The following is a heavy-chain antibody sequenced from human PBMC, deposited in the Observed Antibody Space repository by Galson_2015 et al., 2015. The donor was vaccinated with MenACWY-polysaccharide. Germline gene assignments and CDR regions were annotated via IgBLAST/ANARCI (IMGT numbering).Heavy chain of an antibody. CDR1: GYNFNSYD. V-gene: IGHV1-8*01. Sequence: SVKVSCKASGYNFNSYDINWVRQATGQGLEWMGWMNPNNGNTGYAQKLQGRVTMTRDTSINTAYMELSSLTSEDTAVYYCARWTSRGDPDGYLDYWGRGTLVTVSS. D-gene: IGHD2-21*01. CDR2: MNPNNGNT. J-gene: IGHJ4*01. CDR3: ARWTSRGDPDGYLDY.